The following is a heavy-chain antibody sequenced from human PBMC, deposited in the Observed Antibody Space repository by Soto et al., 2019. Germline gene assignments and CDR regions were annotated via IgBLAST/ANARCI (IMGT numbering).Heavy chain of an antibody. CDR3: ARVEVFSSGWIPADDAFDI. V-gene: IGHV3-66*01. D-gene: IGHD6-19*01. J-gene: IGHJ3*02. CDR1: GFTVSSNY. CDR2: IYSGGST. Sequence: GGSLRLSCAASGFTVSSNYMSWVRQAPGKGLEWVSVIYSGGSTYYADSVKGRFTISRDNSKNTLYLQMNSLRAEDTAVYYCARVEVFSSGWIPADDAFDIWGQGTMVTVSS.